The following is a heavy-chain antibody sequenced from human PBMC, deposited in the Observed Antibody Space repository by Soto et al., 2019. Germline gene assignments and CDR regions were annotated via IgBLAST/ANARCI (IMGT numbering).Heavy chain of an antibody. CDR3: ARDRDYYYDNSDKYHYHYAMDV. CDR1: DNPFTTSL. V-gene: IGHV1-18*01. CDR2: ISAYSDKT. Sequence: QVQLVQSGTRWKKPGASVKVSARALDNPFTTSLTTGWHQAPGQGLDGRGGISAYSDKTNYAQNLQGRVTMTTDTATSTAYMEVRGLRSDDTAVYYCARDRDYYYDNSDKYHYHYAMDVWGQGTTVTISS. J-gene: IGHJ6*02. D-gene: IGHD3-22*01.